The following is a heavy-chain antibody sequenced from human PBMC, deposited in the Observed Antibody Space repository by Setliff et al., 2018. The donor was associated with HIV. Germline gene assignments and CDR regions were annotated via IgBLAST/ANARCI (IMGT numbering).Heavy chain of an antibody. J-gene: IGHJ6*03. V-gene: IGHV5-51*01. CDR1: GYRFASYW. CDR2: IYPGDTDT. CDR3: ALLRGYYYGSGSYFLGYMDV. Sequence: PGESLKISCQGSGYRFASYWIGWVRQMPGKGLEWMGLIYPGDTDTRYSPSFQGLVTISADKSTSTAYLQWSSLKASDTAIYYCALLRGYYYGSGSYFLGYMDVWGKGTTVTV. D-gene: IGHD3-10*01.